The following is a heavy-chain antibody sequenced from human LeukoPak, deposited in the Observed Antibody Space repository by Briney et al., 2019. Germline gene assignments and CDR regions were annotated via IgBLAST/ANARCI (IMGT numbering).Heavy chain of an antibody. CDR1: VYSFSRYG. J-gene: IGHJ4*02. CDR3: ARATGVAAAAYKN. D-gene: IGHD6-13*01. Sequence: GGSQRLSRASSVYSFSRYGIHWVRQAPGKGLEWVAFIHYDGNNKDYADSVKGRFTISRENAKNSLYLEMNSLRAGDTAVYYCARATGVAAAAYKNWGQGRLVTVPS. V-gene: IGHV3-30*02. CDR2: IHYDGNNK.